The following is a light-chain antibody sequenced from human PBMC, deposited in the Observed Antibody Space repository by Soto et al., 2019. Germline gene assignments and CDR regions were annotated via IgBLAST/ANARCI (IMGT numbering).Light chain of an antibody. CDR2: GVT. CDR3: CSFAGSNSWV. Sequence: QSVLTQPASVSGSPGQSITISCTGTSSDVGAYYSVSWYQHHPGKAPKLIIYGVTNRPSGVSNRFSGSKSGNTASLTISGLQAEDEADYYCCSFAGSNSWVFGGGTKLTVL. V-gene: IGLV2-14*01. J-gene: IGLJ3*02. CDR1: SSDVGAYYS.